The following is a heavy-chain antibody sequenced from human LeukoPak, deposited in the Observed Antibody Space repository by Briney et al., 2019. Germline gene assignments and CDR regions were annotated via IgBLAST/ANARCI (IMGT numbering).Heavy chain of an antibody. J-gene: IGHJ4*02. Sequence: GGSLRLSCAASGFTYSSYGMHWVRQAPGKGLEWVAFIRYDGSNEYYADSVKGRFTISRDNSKNTLDLQMNSLRVEDTAVYYCAKDSEGFGDLAFGQSDYWGQGTLVTVSS. CDR2: IRYDGSNE. CDR3: AKDSEGFGDLAFGQSDY. D-gene: IGHD3-10*01. CDR1: GFTYSSYG. V-gene: IGHV3-30*02.